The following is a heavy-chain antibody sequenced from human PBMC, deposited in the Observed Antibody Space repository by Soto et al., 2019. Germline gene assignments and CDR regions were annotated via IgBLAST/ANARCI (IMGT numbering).Heavy chain of an antibody. V-gene: IGHV4-34*01. CDR3: ARDRAARPQIRYYYYGMDV. CDR2: INHSGST. D-gene: IGHD6-6*01. J-gene: IGHJ6*02. CDR1: GGSFSGYY. Sequence: QVQLQQWGAGLLKPSETLSLTCAVYGGSFSGYYWSWIRQPPGKGLEWIGEINHSGSTNYNPSLKSRVTISVDTSKNQFSLKLSSVTAEDTAVYYCARDRAARPQIRYYYYGMDVWGQGTTVTVSS.